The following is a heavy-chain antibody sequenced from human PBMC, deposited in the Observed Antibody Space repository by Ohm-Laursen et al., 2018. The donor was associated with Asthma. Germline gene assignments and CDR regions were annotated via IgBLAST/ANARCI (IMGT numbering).Heavy chain of an antibody. D-gene: IGHD4-17*01. J-gene: IGHJ6*02. V-gene: IGHV4-39*01. CDR1: GGSISSSSYY. CDR2: IYYSGST. Sequence: TLSLTCTVSGGSISSSSYYWGWIRQPPGKGLEWIGSIYYSGSTYYNPSLKSRVTISVDTSKNQFSLKLSSVTAADTAVYYCARTVTGGYYYYGMDVWGQGTTVTVSS. CDR3: ARTVTGGYYYYGMDV.